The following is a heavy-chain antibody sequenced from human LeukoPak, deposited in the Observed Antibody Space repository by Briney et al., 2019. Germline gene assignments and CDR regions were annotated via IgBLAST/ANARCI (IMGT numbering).Heavy chain of an antibody. CDR2: IMPIFGTA. J-gene: IGHJ1*01. Sequence: SVKVSCXASGGTFSSYAISWVRLAPGQGLEWMGGIMPIFGTANYAQKFQVRVTITTDESTSTAYMELSSLRSEDTAVYYCARTPPYYDDSSGYYYEYFQHWGQGTLVTVSS. V-gene: IGHV1-69*05. CDR3: ARTPPYYDDSSGYYYEYFQH. D-gene: IGHD3-22*01. CDR1: GGTFSSYA.